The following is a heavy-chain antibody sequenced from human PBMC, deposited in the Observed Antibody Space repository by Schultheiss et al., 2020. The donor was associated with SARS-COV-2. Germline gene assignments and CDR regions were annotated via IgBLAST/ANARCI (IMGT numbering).Heavy chain of an antibody. CDR1: GFTFSSYE. D-gene: IGHD3-22*01. Sequence: GGSLRLSCAASGFTFSSYEMKWVRQAPGKGLEWVSYISSSGSTTYYADSVKGRFTISRDNAKNSLYLQMNSLRAEDTAVYYCAATRRITMIVVVKGGWFDPWGQGTLVTVSS. CDR2: ISSSGSTT. CDR3: AATRRITMIVVVKGGWFDP. J-gene: IGHJ5*02. V-gene: IGHV3-48*03.